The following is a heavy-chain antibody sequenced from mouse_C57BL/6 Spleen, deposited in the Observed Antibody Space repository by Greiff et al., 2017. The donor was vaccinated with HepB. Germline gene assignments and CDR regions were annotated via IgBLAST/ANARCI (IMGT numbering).Heavy chain of an antibody. Sequence: EVMLVESEGGLVQPGSSMKLSCTASGFTFSDYYMAWVRQVPEKGLEWVANINYDGSSTYYLDSLKSRFIISRDNAKNILYLQMSSLKSEDTATYYCARSTWAYFDDWGQGTTLTVSS. CDR1: GFTFSDYY. V-gene: IGHV5-16*01. J-gene: IGHJ2*01. D-gene: IGHD2-1*01. CDR3: ARSTWAYFDD. CDR2: INYDGSST.